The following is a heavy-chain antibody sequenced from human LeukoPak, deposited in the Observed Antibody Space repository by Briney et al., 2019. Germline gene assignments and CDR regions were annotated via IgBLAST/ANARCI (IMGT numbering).Heavy chain of an antibody. CDR3: ATARVNSVGNVWFDP. Sequence: GASVKVSCKVSGYTLTELSTHWVRQAPGKGLEWMGGFDPEDGETIYAQKFRGRVTMTEDTSTDTAYMELSSLRSEDTAVYYCATARVNSVGNVWFDPWGQGTLVTVSS. CDR2: FDPEDGET. V-gene: IGHV1-24*01. CDR1: GYTLTELS. J-gene: IGHJ5*02. D-gene: IGHD3-10*01.